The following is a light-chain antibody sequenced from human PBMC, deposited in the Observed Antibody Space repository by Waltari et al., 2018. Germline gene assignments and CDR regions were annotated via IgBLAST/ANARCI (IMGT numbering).Light chain of an antibody. CDR2: QDT. CDR3: QAWDSNTLF. V-gene: IGLV3-1*01. CDR1: KLGDKY. Sequence: SYELTQPPSVSVSPGQTATITCSGDKLGDKYTCWYQQRPGQSPVLLIYQDTKRPSGSPERFSVSNSGNTATLTISGTQAMDEGDYFCQAWDSNTLFFGGRTKLTVL. J-gene: IGLJ2*01.